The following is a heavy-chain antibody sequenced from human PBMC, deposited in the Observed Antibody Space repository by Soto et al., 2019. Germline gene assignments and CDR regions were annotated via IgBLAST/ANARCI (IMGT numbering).Heavy chain of an antibody. CDR2: INHSGST. CDR3: AKLVRRPRRTGYYYYMDV. Sequence: QVQLQQWGAGLLKPSETLSLTCAVYGGSFSGYYWSWIRQPPGKGLEWIGEINHSGSTNYNPSLKSRVTISVDTSKNQFSLKLSSVTAADTAVYYCAKLVRRPRRTGYYYYMDVWGKGTTVTVSS. D-gene: IGHD2-8*02. CDR1: GGSFSGYY. V-gene: IGHV4-34*01. J-gene: IGHJ6*03.